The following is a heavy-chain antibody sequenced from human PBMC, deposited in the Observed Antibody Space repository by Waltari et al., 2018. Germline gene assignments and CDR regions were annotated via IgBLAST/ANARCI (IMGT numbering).Heavy chain of an antibody. CDR3: AKARDYGDYRNAFDV. D-gene: IGHD4-17*01. CDR2: INWNSRTI. J-gene: IGHJ3*01. V-gene: IGHV3-9*01. Sequence: EFQLVESGGGLAQPGRSLRLSCAASGFTFDDFGIHWVRQAPGKGLEWVAGINWNSRTIGYADSVKGRFTISRENAKSSLSLQMNSLRPEDTALYYCAKARDYGDYRNAFDVWGQGTLVTVS. CDR1: GFTFDDFG.